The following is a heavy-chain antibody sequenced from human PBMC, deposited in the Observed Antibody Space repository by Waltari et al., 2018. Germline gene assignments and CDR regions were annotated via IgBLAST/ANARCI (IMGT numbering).Heavy chain of an antibody. CDR2: ITASGDTM. Sequence: EVQLVESGGGLVQPGGSLRLSCTTSGFTFSSFEMNWVRHAPGKGLEWVSYITASGDTMFYTDSVKGRLTISRDNAKNALYLQMNSLRVEDTAVYYCARESPNCVGDCLDYWGQGTLVTVSS. V-gene: IGHV3-48*03. CDR3: ARESPNCVGDCLDY. J-gene: IGHJ4*02. CDR1: GFTFSSFE. D-gene: IGHD2-21*02.